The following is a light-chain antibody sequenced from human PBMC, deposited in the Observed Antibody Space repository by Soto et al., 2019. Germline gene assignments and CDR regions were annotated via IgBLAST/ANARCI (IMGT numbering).Light chain of an antibody. CDR3: CSYAGSNTGV. CDR2: EGS. Sequence: QSALTQPASVSGSPGQSITISCTGTSSDVGSSNLVSWYQQHPGKAPKVMIYEGSKRPSGVSNRFSGSKSGNTASLTISGLQAEDEADFYCCSYAGSNTGVFGGGTKLTVL. J-gene: IGLJ3*02. CDR1: SSDVGSSNL. V-gene: IGLV2-23*01.